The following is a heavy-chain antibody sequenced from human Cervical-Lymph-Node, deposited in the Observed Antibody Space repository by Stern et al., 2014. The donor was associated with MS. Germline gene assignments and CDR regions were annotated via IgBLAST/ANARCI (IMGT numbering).Heavy chain of an antibody. CDR3: ARLEEGMDV. Sequence: VQLVESGPGLVKPSETLSLTCTVSGGSINSYYWTWIRQPPGKGLEWIGYIYYSGSTNYNPSLKSRVSISVDTSKNHFSLKLSSVSAADTAVYYCARLEEGMDVWGQGTTVTVS. J-gene: IGHJ6*02. V-gene: IGHV4-59*01. CDR1: GGSINSYY. CDR2: IYYSGST.